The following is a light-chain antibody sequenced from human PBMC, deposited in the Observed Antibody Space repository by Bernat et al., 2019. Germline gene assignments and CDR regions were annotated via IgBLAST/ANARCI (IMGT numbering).Light chain of an antibody. J-gene: IGLJ3*02. CDR1: NSNIGAIFD. CDR2: TYS. V-gene: IGLV1-40*01. Sequence: QSILTQLPSVSGAPGQRVTISCTGNNSNIGAIFDLHWFQKSPGRAPRLLIYTYSNRPSGVPDRFSGSLSALSAFLTITGLQTDDEADYFCQCYDSSMDAWVFGGGTRLAVL. CDR3: QCYDSSMDAWV.